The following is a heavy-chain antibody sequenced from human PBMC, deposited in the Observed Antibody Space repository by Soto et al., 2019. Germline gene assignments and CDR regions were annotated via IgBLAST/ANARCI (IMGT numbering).Heavy chain of an antibody. CDR3: AKCPRTSSSPWTYYYYGMDV. D-gene: IGHD6-6*01. J-gene: IGHJ6*02. V-gene: IGHV3-23*01. CDR1: GFTFSSYA. Sequence: GGSLRLSCAASGFTFSSYAMSWVRQAPGKGLEWVSAISGSGGSTYYADSVKGRFTISRDNSKNTLYLQMNSLRAEDTAVYYCAKCPRTSSSPWTYYYYGMDVWGQGTTVTVSS. CDR2: ISGSGGST.